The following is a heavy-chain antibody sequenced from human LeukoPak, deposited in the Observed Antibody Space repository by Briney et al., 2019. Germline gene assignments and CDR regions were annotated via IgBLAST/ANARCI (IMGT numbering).Heavy chain of an antibody. D-gene: IGHD1-1*01. CDR1: GFTFSTYW. CDR2: IRQDGSDK. Sequence: GGSLRLSCAASGFTFSTYWMSWVRQAPGKGLEWVANIRQDGSDKYYVDSVKGRFTISRDNAQNSVYLQMASLRAEDTAAYYCARMGGSNWNREVNWFDPWGQGTLVTVSS. V-gene: IGHV3-7*01. J-gene: IGHJ5*02. CDR3: ARMGGSNWNREVNWFDP.